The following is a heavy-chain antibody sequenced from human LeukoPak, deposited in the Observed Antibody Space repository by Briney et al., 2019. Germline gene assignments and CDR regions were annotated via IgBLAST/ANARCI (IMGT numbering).Heavy chain of an antibody. CDR2: ISYDGSNK. CDR3: AKDFVDFDY. J-gene: IGHJ4*02. CDR1: GFTFSSYG. Sequence: GRSLRLSCAASGFTFSSYGMHWVRQAPGKGLEWVAVISYDGSNKYYADSVKGRFTISRDNSKNTLYLQMNSLRAEDTAVYYCAKDFVDFDYWGQGTLVTVSS. V-gene: IGHV3-30*18. D-gene: IGHD2-15*01.